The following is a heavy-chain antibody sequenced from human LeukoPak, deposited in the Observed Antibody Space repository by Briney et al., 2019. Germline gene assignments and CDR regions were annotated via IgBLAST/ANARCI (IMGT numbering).Heavy chain of an antibody. Sequence: GGSLRLSCAASGFTFSSYWMSWVRQPPRKGLEWVANIKQDGSEKYYVDSVKGRFTISRDNAKNSLYLQMNSLRAEDTAVYYCARGGHIAAAGTGYYYMDVWGKGTTVTVSS. CDR2: IKQDGSEK. J-gene: IGHJ6*03. D-gene: IGHD6-13*01. CDR3: ARGGHIAAAGTGYYYMDV. V-gene: IGHV3-7*01. CDR1: GFTFSSYW.